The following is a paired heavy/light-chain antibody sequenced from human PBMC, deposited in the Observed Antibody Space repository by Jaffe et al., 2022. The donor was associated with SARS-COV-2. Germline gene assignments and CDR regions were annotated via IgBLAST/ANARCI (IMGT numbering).Light chain of an antibody. J-gene: IGKJ4*01. CDR3: QQYDDHVGLN. CDR1: QSVSMW. CDR2: ATS. Sequence: DIEMTQSPSTLSASVGDRVTITCRASQSVSMWLAWYQQKPGKAPKLLMYATSTLETGVPSRFSGSGFGTEFTLTINSLHPDDVGTYYCQQYDDHVGLNFGGGTRVEI. V-gene: IGKV1-5*03.
Heavy chain of an antibody. D-gene: IGHD3-10*01. CDR1: GFTFTSFS. CDR3: AKERERGSTGDLFDY. CDR2: ISGDSTTT. J-gene: IGHJ4*02. Sequence: EVQLLESGGDLVQPGESLRLSCAASGFTFTSFSMTWVRQAPGKGLEWVSTISGDSTTTYYNASLKGRFTISRDNAKQTVSLQLSSLRADDTAIYYCAKERERGSTGDLFDYWGQGTQVTVSS. V-gene: IGHV3-23*01.